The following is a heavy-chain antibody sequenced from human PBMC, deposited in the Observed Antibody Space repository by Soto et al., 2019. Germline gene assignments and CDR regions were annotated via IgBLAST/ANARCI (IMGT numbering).Heavy chain of an antibody. J-gene: IGHJ6*03. Sequence: GGSLRLSCVVSGFTFSSYAMIWVRQAPGKGLEWVSGITTSGDRTYYADSVKGRFTISRHNSKNTLYLQMNSLRAEDTAVYYCARVLRGHDYGDYDNYYYYYYMDVWGKGTTVTVSS. CDR3: ARVLRGHDYGDYDNYYYYYYMDV. CDR2: ITTSGDRT. CDR1: GFTFSSYA. D-gene: IGHD4-17*01. V-gene: IGHV3-23*01.